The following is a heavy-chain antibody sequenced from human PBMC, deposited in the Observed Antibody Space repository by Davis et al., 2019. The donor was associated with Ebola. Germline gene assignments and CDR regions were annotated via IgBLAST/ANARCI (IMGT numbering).Heavy chain of an antibody. J-gene: IGHJ6*02. Sequence: PAGSLRLSCAASGFTFSSYAMHWVRQAPGKGLEWVAVISYDGSNKSYADSVKGRFTISRDNSKNTLYLQMNSLRAEDTAVYYCARDLSEEFNYYYGMDVWGQGTTVTVSS. V-gene: IGHV3-30-3*01. CDR3: ARDLSEEFNYYYGMDV. CDR2: ISYDGSNK. D-gene: IGHD3-10*02. CDR1: GFTFSSYA.